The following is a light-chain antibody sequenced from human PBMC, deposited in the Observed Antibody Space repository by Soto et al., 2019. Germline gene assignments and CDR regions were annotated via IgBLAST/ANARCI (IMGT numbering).Light chain of an antibody. CDR3: QQRINWPPT. J-gene: IGKJ4*01. CDR2: DAS. V-gene: IGKV3-11*01. Sequence: EIVLTQSPATLSLSPGERATLSCRASQSVSSQLAWYQQKPGQAPRLLIYDASTRATGIPARFSGSGSGTDFTLTISSLEPEDFAVYYCQQRINWPPTFGGGTKVEIK. CDR1: QSVSSQ.